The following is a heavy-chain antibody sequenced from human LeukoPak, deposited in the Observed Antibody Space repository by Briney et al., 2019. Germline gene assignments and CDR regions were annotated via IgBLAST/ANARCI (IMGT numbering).Heavy chain of an antibody. CDR3: ARSVGSSVVVVPAAYDY. J-gene: IGHJ4*02. D-gene: IGHD2-2*01. CDR1: GGSISSGGYY. V-gene: IGHV4-31*03. CDR2: IYYSGST. Sequence: SETLSLTCTVSGGSISSGGYYWSWIRQHPGKGLEWIGYIYYSGSTYYNPSLKSRVSISVDTFKNQFSLKLSSVTAADTAVYYCARSVGSSVVVVPAAYDYWGQGTLVTVSS.